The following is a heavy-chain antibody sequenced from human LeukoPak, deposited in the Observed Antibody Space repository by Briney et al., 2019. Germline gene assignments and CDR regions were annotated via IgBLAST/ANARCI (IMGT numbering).Heavy chain of an antibody. CDR1: GGSFGNYY. D-gene: IGHD1-1*01. J-gene: IGHJ4*02. CDR2: INHSGST. CDR3: ARIRYSENIDY. V-gene: IGHV4-34*01. Sequence: SETLSLTCGVYGGSFGNYYWSWIRQPPGKGLEWIGEINHSGSTNYNPSLKSRVTISVDTSKNQFSLKLSSVTAADTAVYYCARIRYSENIDYWGQGTLVTVSS.